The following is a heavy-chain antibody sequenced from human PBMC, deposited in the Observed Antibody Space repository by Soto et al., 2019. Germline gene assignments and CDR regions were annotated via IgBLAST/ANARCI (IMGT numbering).Heavy chain of an antibody. D-gene: IGHD4-17*01. CDR1: GFTFSSYS. Sequence: VQLVESGGGLVKPGGSLRLSCAASGFTFSSYSMNWVRQAPGKGLEWVAVISYDGSNKYYADSVKGRFTISRDNSKNTLYLQMNSLRAEDTAVYYCAKDKTTVTPGGYFDYWGQGTLVTVSS. V-gene: IGHV3-30*18. CDR3: AKDKTTVTPGGYFDY. J-gene: IGHJ4*02. CDR2: ISYDGSNK.